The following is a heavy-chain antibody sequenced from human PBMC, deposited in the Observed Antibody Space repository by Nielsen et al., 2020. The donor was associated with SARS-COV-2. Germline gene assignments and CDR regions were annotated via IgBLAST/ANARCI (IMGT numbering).Heavy chain of an antibody. Sequence: ASVKVSCKASGYTFTSYYMHWVRQAPGQGLEWMGVINPSGGSTSCAQKFQGRVTMTRDTSTNTVYMDLGNLTSDDTAVYYCARTYTSSSASDYWGQGTLVTVSS. V-gene: IGHV1-46*01. D-gene: IGHD6-6*01. J-gene: IGHJ4*02. CDR2: INPSGGST. CDR3: ARTYTSSSASDY. CDR1: GYTFTSYY.